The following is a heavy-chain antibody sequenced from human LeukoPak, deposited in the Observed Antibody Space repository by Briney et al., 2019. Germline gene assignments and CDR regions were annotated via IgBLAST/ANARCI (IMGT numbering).Heavy chain of an antibody. D-gene: IGHD2-15*01. J-gene: IGHJ6*02. V-gene: IGHV3-33*01. CDR1: GFTFSSYG. Sequence: GRSLRLSCEASGFTFSSYGMHWVRQAPGKGLEWVAVIWFDGGNKYYGDSVKGRFTISRDNSKNTLYLQMNSLTSEDTAVYYCARERWHCRVNCYSVYYYALDVWGQGTTVTVSS. CDR3: ARERWHCRVNCYSVYYYALDV. CDR2: IWFDGGNK.